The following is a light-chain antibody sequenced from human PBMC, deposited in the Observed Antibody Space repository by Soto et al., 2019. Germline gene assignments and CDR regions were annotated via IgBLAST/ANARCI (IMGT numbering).Light chain of an antibody. CDR3: QQRENWIT. CDR2: GAS. V-gene: IGKV3-11*01. J-gene: IGKJ4*01. Sequence: EIVLTQSPGSLSLSPGEGATLSGRASQSVSTNVAWYQQRPGQPPKLLIFGASSRATGIPARFSGSGSGTDFTLTISSLEPEDSAVYYCQQRENWITFGGGTKVDIK. CDR1: QSVSTN.